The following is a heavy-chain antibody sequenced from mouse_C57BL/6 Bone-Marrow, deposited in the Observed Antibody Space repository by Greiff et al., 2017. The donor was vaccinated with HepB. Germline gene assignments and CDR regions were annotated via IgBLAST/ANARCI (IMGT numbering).Heavy chain of an antibody. D-gene: IGHD1-1*02. CDR2: IYPRSGNT. V-gene: IGHV1-81*01. CDR1: GYTFTSYG. Sequence: QVQLKESGAELARPGASVKLSCKASGYTFTSYGISWVKQRTGQGLEWIGEIYPRSGNTYYNEKFKGKATLTADKSSSTAYMELRSLTSEDSAVYFCAIPLWPYAMDYWGQGTSVTVSS. J-gene: IGHJ4*01. CDR3: AIPLWPYAMDY.